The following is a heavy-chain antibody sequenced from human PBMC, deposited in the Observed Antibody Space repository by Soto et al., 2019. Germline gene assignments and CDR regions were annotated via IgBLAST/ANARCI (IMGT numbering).Heavy chain of an antibody. Sequence: EVQLVESGGGLVQPGGSLGLSCAASGFTFSSYSMNWVRQAPGKGLEWVSYISSSSSTIYYADSVKGRFTISRDNAKNSLYLQMNSLRAEDTAVYYCARVRFYCSGGSCYSSAPMDVWGKGTTVTVSS. CDR3: ARVRFYCSGGSCYSSAPMDV. CDR2: ISSSSSTI. J-gene: IGHJ6*03. V-gene: IGHV3-48*01. D-gene: IGHD2-15*01. CDR1: GFTFSSYS.